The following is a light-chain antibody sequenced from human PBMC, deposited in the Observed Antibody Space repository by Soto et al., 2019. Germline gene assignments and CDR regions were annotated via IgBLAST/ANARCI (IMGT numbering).Light chain of an antibody. CDR1: SSDFGGYNY. CDR2: DVS. J-gene: IGLJ2*01. CDR3: HSYTRRSTSVV. Sequence: QSALNQPDSVSGSPGQSSTISCTGTSSDFGGYNYVSWYQQHPGKAPKLMIYDVSNRPSGVSNRFSGSKSGNTASLTISGLQAEDEADYYCHSYTRRSTSVVFGGGTTLTVL. V-gene: IGLV2-14*01.